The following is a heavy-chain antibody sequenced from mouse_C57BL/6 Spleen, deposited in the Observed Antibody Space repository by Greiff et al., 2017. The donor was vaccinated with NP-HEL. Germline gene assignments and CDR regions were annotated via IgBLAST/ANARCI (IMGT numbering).Heavy chain of an antibody. D-gene: IGHD2-4*01. V-gene: IGHV3-6*01. CDR1: GYSITTAYY. Sequence: EVQLVESGPGLVKPSQSLCLTCSFTGYSITTAYYSTILLSRPFHNLEWLVYISYDGSHNYNPSLKNRISITRDTSKNQFFLKLNSVTTEDTATYYCARDDYDYDGWFAYWGQGTLVTVSA. J-gene: IGHJ3*01. CDR3: ARDDYDYDGWFAY. CDR2: ISYDGSH.